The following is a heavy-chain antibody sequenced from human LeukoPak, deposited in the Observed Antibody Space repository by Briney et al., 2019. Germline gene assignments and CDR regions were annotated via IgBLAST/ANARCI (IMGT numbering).Heavy chain of an antibody. V-gene: IGHV1-69*05. J-gene: IGHJ4*02. CDR1: GGTFSSYA. CDR3: ARDRLDSSGYDY. CDR2: IIPIFGTA. Sequence: SVKLSCKASGGTFSSYAISWVRQAPGQGLEWMGRIIPIFGTANYAQKFQGRVTITTEESTSTAYMELSSLRSEDTAVYYCARDRLDSSGYDYWGQGTLVTVSS. D-gene: IGHD3-22*01.